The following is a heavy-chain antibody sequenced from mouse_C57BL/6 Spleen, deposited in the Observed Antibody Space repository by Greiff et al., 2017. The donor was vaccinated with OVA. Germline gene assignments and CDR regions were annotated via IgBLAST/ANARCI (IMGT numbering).Heavy chain of an antibody. J-gene: IGHJ4*01. V-gene: IGHV1-42*01. CDR2: INPSTGGT. CDR3: ARWRVVATDYAMDY. Sequence: DVKLQESGPELVKPGASVKISCKASGYSFTGYYMNWVKQSPEKSLEWIGEINPSTGGTTYNQKFKAKATLTVDKSSSTAYMQLKSLTSEDSAVYYCARWRVVATDYAMDYWGQGTSVTVSS. CDR1: GYSFTGYY. D-gene: IGHD1-1*01.